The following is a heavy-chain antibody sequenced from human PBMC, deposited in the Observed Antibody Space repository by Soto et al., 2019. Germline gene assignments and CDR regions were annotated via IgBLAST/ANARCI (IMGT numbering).Heavy chain of an antibody. V-gene: IGHV4-39*01. CDR2: IYYSGST. CDR1: GGSISSSSYY. J-gene: IGHJ6*03. D-gene: IGHD2-2*01. Sequence: SETLSLTCTVSGGSISSSSYYWGWIRQPPGKGLEWIGSIYYSGSTYYNPSLKSRVPISVDKSKNRFSLNLSSVTAADTAVYYCARQSRSDIVVVPAAMGWAYYYYYMDVWGKGTTVTVSS. CDR3: ARQSRSDIVVVPAAMGWAYYYYYMDV.